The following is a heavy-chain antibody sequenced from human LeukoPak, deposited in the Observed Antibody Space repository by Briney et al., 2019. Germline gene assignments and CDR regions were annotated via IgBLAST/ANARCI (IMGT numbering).Heavy chain of an antibody. Sequence: SETLSLTCTVSGGSISSYYWSWIRQPPGKGLEWIGYIYYTGSTSYNPSLRSRVTMSADTPKNQFSLKLSSVTAADTAVYYCASRKLGNDYWGQGTLATVSS. V-gene: IGHV4-59*01. CDR2: IYYTGST. CDR1: GGSISSYY. D-gene: IGHD7-27*01. CDR3: ASRKLGNDY. J-gene: IGHJ4*02.